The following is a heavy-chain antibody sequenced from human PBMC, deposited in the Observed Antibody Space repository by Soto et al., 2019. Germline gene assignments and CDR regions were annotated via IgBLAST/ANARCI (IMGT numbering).Heavy chain of an antibody. CDR1: GFAFNKYG. D-gene: IGHD6-19*01. Sequence: QVQLVESGGGVVQPGRSLRLSCAASGFAFNKYGVHWVRQAPGEGLEWVSLISFDGSDEWYADSVKGRFTISRDNSKNTLYLQMNSLRPEDTAVYYCAKGYEISPPIASGWYPNYYYGMDVWGPGTTVTVSS. CDR3: AKGYEISPPIASGWYPNYYYGMDV. J-gene: IGHJ6*02. V-gene: IGHV3-30*18. CDR2: ISFDGSDE.